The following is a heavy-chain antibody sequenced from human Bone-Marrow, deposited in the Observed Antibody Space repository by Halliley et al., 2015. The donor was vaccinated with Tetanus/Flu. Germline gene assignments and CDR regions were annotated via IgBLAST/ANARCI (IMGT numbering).Heavy chain of an antibody. V-gene: IGHV3-66*01. CDR2: TI. Sequence: TISYADSVRDRFTISRDNSKNTLYLRMNSLRAEDTAVYYCARVGYYFDSSGYYYYYYAMDVWGQGTTVPVSS. D-gene: IGHD3-22*01. CDR3: ARVGYYFDSSGYYYYYYAMDV. J-gene: IGHJ6*02.